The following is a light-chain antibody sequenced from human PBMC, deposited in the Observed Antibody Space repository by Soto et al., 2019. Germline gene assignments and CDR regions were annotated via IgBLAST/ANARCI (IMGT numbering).Light chain of an antibody. CDR2: WAS. V-gene: IGKV2-28*01. J-gene: IGKJ5*01. CDR1: QSLLHTNRNNY. Sequence: DIVMTQSPLSLPVTPGEPASISCRSSQSLLHTNRNNYLDWYLQKPGKAPKLLIYWASNRASGVPDRFSGSGSGTDFSLNISRVEAEDVGAYYCLQALQTPITFGQGTRLEIK. CDR3: LQALQTPIT.